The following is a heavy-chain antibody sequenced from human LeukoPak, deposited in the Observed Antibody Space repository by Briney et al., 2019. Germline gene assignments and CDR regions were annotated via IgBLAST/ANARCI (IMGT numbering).Heavy chain of an antibody. D-gene: IGHD4-11*01. CDR2: INSDGSST. Sequence: PGGSLRLSCAASGFTFSSYWMHWVRQAPGKGLVWVSRINSDGSSTSYADSVKGRFTISRDNSKNTLYLQMNSLRVEDTAVYYCARSRGYSNRHFDHWGQGTLVTVSS. J-gene: IGHJ4*02. V-gene: IGHV3-74*01. CDR3: ARSRGYSNRHFDH. CDR1: GFTFSSYW.